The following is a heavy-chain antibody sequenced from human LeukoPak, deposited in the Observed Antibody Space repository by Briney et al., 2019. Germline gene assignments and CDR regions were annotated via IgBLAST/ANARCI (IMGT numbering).Heavy chain of an antibody. V-gene: IGHV2-5*02. CDR1: GFSLSTSGVG. D-gene: IGHD1-26*01. CDR3: ALEKESKEWELPGGGFDY. J-gene: IGHJ4*02. Sequence: SGPTLVKPTQTLTLTCTFSGFSLSTSGVGVGWIRQPPGKALEWLALIYWDDDKRYSPSLKSRLTITKDTSKNQVVLTMTNMDPVDTATYYCALEKESKEWELPGGGFDYWGQGTLVTVSS. CDR2: IYWDDDK.